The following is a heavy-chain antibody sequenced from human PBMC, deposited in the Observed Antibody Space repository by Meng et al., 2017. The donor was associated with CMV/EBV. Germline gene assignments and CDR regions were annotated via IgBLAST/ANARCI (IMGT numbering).Heavy chain of an antibody. V-gene: IGHV4-59*01. CDR2: IYYSGST. Sequence: SKTLSLTCTVSGGSISSYYWSWIRQPPGKGLEWIGYIYYSGSTNYNPSLKSRVTISVDTSKNQFSLKLSSVTAADTAVYYCARLGGVTIFGVVIPNWFDPWGQGTLVTVSS. D-gene: IGHD3-3*01. CDR1: GGSISSYY. CDR3: ARLGGVTIFGVVIPNWFDP. J-gene: IGHJ5*02.